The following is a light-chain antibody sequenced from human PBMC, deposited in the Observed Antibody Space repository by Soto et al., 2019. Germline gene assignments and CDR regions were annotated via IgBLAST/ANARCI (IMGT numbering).Light chain of an antibody. CDR1: QSVSKSY. CDR3: QQYGSSPPIP. J-gene: IGKJ5*01. Sequence: EIVLTQSPGTLSLSPGERATLSCRASQSVSKSYLAWYQQKPGQAPRLLIYGAFSRATGIPDRFSGSGSGTDFTLTISRLEPEDFAVYYCQQYGSSPPIPISQGTRLEIK. CDR2: GAF. V-gene: IGKV3-20*01.